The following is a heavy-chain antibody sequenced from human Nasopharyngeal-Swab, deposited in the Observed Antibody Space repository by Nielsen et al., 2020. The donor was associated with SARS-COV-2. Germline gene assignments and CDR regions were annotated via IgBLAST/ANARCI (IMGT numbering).Heavy chain of an antibody. J-gene: IGHJ4*02. V-gene: IGHV5-10-1*01. CDR1: GYSFTSYC. D-gene: IGHD3-3*01. CDR3: TWGRFLKWLPADY. CDR2: IDPSDSYT. Sequence: KVSCKGSGYSFTSYCISWVRQMPGKGLEWMGRIDPSDSYTNYSPSFQGHVTISADKSISTAYLQWSSLKASDTAMYYCTWGRFLKWLPADYWGQGTLVTVSS.